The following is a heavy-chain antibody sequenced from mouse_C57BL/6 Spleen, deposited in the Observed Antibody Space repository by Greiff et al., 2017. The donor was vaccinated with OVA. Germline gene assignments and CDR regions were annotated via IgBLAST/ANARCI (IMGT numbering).Heavy chain of an antibody. V-gene: IGHV1-9*01. D-gene: IGHD2-5*01. CDR2: ILPGSGST. CDR1: GYTFTGYW. Sequence: VQLQQSGAELMKPGASVKLSCKATGYTFTGYWIEWVKQRPGHGLEWIGEILPGSGSTNYNEKFKGKATFTADTSSNTAYMQLRSLTTEDSAIYYCARRAYYSTSWFAYWGQGTLVTVAA. J-gene: IGHJ3*01. CDR3: ARRAYYSTSWFAY.